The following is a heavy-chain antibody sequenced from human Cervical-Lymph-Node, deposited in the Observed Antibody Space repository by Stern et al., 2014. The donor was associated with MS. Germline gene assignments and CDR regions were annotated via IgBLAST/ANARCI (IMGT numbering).Heavy chain of an antibody. CDR2: ISSSSSYI. D-gene: IGHD3-22*01. J-gene: IGHJ4*02. Sequence: EVQLVESGGGLVKPGGSLRLSCAASGFTFSSYSMNCVRQAPGKGLEWVSSISSSSSYIYDADSVKGRFTISRDNAKNSLYLQMNSLRAEDTAVYYCARDQLSYYDSSGYPGPLDYWGQGTLVTVSS. CDR3: ARDQLSYYDSSGYPGPLDY. CDR1: GFTFSSYS. V-gene: IGHV3-21*01.